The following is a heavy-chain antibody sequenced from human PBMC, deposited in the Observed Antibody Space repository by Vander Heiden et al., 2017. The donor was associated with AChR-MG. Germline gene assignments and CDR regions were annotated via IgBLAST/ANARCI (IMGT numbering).Heavy chain of an antibody. J-gene: IGHJ6*02. Sequence: QVQLVESGRGVVQPGRSLRLSCAASGFSFSSFDMYRVRQAPGKGVGVVAFISYDGSNKYHAHSVKGRFTISRDNSKNRLYLHMNSLRAEDTAVYYCAKSRRALVRGVRFYGMDVWGQGTTVTVSS. D-gene: IGHD3-10*01. CDR2: ISYDGSNK. V-gene: IGHV3-30*18. CDR1: GFSFSSFD. CDR3: AKSRRALVRGVRFYGMDV.